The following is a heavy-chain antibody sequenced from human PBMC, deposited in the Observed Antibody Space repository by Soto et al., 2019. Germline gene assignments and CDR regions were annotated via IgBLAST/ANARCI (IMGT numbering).Heavy chain of an antibody. CDR1: GYTFNSFW. CDR2: MFPWTSDT. D-gene: IGHD1-7*01. V-gene: IGHV5-51*01. CDR3: VTTRDGTTFFPH. Sequence: PGESLKISCQGSGYTFNSFWIGWVRQMPGEGLEWMGLMFPWTSDTRYGPSFQGHVSISVDRSTGTGYLQWNSLKASDTAMYYCVTTRDGTTFFPHWGQGTPVTVSS. J-gene: IGHJ4*02.